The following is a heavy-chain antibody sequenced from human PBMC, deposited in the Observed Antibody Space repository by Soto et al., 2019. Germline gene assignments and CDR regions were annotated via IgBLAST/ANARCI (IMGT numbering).Heavy chain of an antibody. CDR3: ARDRVYCGGDRYWQVANYYYYGMDV. J-gene: IGHJ6*02. CDR2: IIPIFGTA. V-gene: IGHV1-69*06. D-gene: IGHD2-21*02. Sequence: SVKVSCKASGGTFSSYAISWVRQAPGQGLEWMGGIIPIFGTANYAQKFQGRVTITADTSTSTAYMELSSLRSEDTAVYYCARDRVYCGGDRYWQVANYYYYGMDVWGQGTTVTVSS. CDR1: GGTFSSYA.